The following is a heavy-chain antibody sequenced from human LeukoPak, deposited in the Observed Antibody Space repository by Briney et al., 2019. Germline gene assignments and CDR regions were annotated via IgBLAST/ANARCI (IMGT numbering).Heavy chain of an antibody. CDR1: GDSVSSNSAA. Sequence: SQTLSLTCAISGDSVSSNSAAWNWIRQSPSRGLEWLGRTYYRSKWYNDYAVSVKSRITINPDTSKNQFSLQLNSVTPEDTAVYYCARARVAEAGGFDYYYYYGMDVWGKGTTVTVSS. CDR3: ARARVAEAGGFDYYYYYGMDV. V-gene: IGHV6-1*01. CDR2: TYYRSKWYN. D-gene: IGHD6-19*01. J-gene: IGHJ6*04.